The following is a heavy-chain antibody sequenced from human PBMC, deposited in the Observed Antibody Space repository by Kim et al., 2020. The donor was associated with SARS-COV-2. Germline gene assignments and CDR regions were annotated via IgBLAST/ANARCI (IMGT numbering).Heavy chain of an antibody. Sequence: GGSLRLSCAASAFFFSSYDISWVRQAPGKGLEWVSTISGSGDITYYADSVKGRFTISRDNSKNTLYLQMNSLRADDTAVYYCAKDLDSSSWVFDYWGQGTLVTVSS. V-gene: IGHV3-23*01. CDR1: AFFFSSYD. CDR2: ISGSGDIT. J-gene: IGHJ4*02. D-gene: IGHD6-13*01. CDR3: AKDLDSSSWVFDY.